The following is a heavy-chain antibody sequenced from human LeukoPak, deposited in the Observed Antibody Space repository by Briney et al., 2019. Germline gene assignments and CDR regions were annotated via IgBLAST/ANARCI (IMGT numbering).Heavy chain of an antibody. V-gene: IGHV3-23*01. CDR3: ARNQQLGGHSYYYYGMDV. D-gene: IGHD3-16*01. Sequence: GGSLRLSCVGSGFTSIAYALTWARQAPGKGLEWVSGISGGGVTTYYADSVKGRFTISRDNSKNTLYLQMNSLRADDTAIYFCARNQQLGGHSYYYYGMDVWGQGTTVTVSS. J-gene: IGHJ6*02. CDR2: ISGGGVTT. CDR1: GFTSIAYA.